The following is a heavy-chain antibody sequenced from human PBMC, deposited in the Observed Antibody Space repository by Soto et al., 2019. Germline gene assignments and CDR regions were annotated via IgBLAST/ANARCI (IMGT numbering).Heavy chain of an antibody. Sequence: SETLSLTCAVYGGSFSGYYWSWIRQPPGKGLEWIGEINHSGSTNYNPSLKSRVTISVDTSKNQFSLKLSSVTAADTAVYYCARDRSSSWYRKNWFDPWGQGTLVTVSS. CDR1: GGSFSGYY. CDR3: ARDRSSSWYRKNWFDP. J-gene: IGHJ5*02. D-gene: IGHD6-13*01. CDR2: INHSGST. V-gene: IGHV4-34*01.